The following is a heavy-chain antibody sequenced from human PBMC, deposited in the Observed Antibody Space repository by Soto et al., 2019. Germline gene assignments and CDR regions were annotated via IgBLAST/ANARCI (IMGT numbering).Heavy chain of an antibody. Sequence: GGSLRLSCAASGFTFSGYAMNWVRQAPGKGLEWVARVSYDGSYEYYADSEKGRCTISRDNSRKTLSLQLNSLRVEDTAEYYCSSFNLTDYGGRLDHWGQETKVPSPQ. CDR2: VSYDGSYE. D-gene: IGHD4-17*01. CDR1: GFTFSGYA. J-gene: IGHJ4*01. CDR3: SSFNLTDYGGRLDH. V-gene: IGHV3-30*03.